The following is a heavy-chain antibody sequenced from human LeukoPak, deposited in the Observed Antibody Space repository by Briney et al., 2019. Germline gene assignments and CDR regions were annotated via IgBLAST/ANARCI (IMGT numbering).Heavy chain of an antibody. CDR2: IGTAADT. D-gene: IGHD6-19*01. CDR1: GFTFRSYD. J-gene: IGHJ4*02. V-gene: IGHV3-13*01. Sequence: GGSLRLSCAASGFTFRSYDMHWVRQVTGKGLEWVSAIGTAADTYSPGSVKGRFTISRENAKNSLYLQMNSLRAEDTAVYYCARDLAVAGTGYWGQGTLVTVSS. CDR3: ARDLAVAGTGY.